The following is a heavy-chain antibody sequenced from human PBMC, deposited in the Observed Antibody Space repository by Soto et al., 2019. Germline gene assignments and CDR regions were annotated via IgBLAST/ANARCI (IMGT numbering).Heavy chain of an antibody. CDR1: GGSISSYY. Sequence: QVQLQESGPRLVKPSETLSLTCTVSGGSISSYYWSWIRQPPGKGLEWIGYIYNSGSTNYNPSLKSRVTISVDTSKNQFSLKLSSVTAADTAVYYCARGSTGYSSSWYRYWGQGTLVTVSS. V-gene: IGHV4-59*08. CDR2: IYNSGST. CDR3: ARGSTGYSSSWYRY. D-gene: IGHD6-13*01. J-gene: IGHJ4*02.